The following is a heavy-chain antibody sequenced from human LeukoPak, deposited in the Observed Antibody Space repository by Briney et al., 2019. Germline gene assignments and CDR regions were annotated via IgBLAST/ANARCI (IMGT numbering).Heavy chain of an antibody. D-gene: IGHD1-14*01. CDR3: ATETNGRHYDY. CDR1: GFTFSDYY. CDR2: ISSSGSTI. Sequence: SGGSLRLSCAASGFTFSDYYMSWIRQAPGKGLEWVSYISSSGSTIYYADSVKGRFTISRDNANNFLYLQMNSLRAEDTAVYYCATETNGRHYDYWGQGTLLTVSS. V-gene: IGHV3-11*04. J-gene: IGHJ4*02.